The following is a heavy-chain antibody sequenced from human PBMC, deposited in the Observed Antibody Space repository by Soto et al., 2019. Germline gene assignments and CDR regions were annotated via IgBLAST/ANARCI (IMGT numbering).Heavy chain of an antibody. CDR1: GGSISSSNW. V-gene: IGHV4-4*02. Sequence: QVQLQESGPGLVKPSGTLSLTCAVSGGSISSSNWWRWVRQPPGKGLEWIGEIYHSGSTNYNPSLKSRVTISVDKSKNQFSLKLSSVTAADTAVYYCAREGREYSSSWPPRYYFDYWGQGTLVTVSS. J-gene: IGHJ4*02. CDR3: AREGREYSSSWPPRYYFDY. CDR2: IYHSGST. D-gene: IGHD6-13*01.